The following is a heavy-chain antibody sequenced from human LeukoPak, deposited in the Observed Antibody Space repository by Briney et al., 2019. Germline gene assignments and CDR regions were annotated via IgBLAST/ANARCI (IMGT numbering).Heavy chain of an antibody. CDR2: INSDGSST. CDR3: ARGVGITMVRGVISYTDY. J-gene: IGHJ4*02. CDR1: GFTFSSYW. V-gene: IGHV3-74*01. D-gene: IGHD3-10*01. Sequence: GGSLRLSCAASGFTFSSYWMHWVRQAPGKGLVWVSRINSDGSSTSYADSVKGRLTISRDNAKNTLYLQMNSLRAEDTAVYFCARGVGITMVRGVISYTDYWGQGTLVTVSS.